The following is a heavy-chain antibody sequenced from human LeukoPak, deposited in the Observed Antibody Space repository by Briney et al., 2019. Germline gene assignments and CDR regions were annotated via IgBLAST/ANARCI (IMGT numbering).Heavy chain of an antibody. J-gene: IGHJ4*02. Sequence: GGSLRLSCAASGFTFSSYAMSWVRQAPGKGLEWVSAISGSGGSTYYADSVKGRFTISRDNAKNSLYLQMNSLRAEDTAVYYCARDMYYYDSSGYSHDYWGQGTLVTVSS. CDR1: GFTFSSYA. V-gene: IGHV3-23*01. D-gene: IGHD3-22*01. CDR2: ISGSGGST. CDR3: ARDMYYYDSSGYSHDY.